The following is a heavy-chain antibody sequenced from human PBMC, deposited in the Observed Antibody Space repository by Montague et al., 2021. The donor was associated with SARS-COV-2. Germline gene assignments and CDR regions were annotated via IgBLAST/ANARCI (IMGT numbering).Heavy chain of an antibody. D-gene: IGHD5-12*01. Sequence: SSTIYYADSVXGRFTISRDTAKNSLYLQMNRLIDEDTAVYYCARDPAIVATIYGMDVWCQGTT. CDR3: ARDPAIVATIYGMDV. V-gene: IGHV3-48*02. CDR2: SSTI. J-gene: IGHJ6*02.